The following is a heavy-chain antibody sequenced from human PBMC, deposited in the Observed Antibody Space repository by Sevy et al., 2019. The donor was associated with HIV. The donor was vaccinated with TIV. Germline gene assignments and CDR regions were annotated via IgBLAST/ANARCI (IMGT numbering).Heavy chain of an antibody. V-gene: IGHV1-69*13. J-gene: IGHJ3*02. CDR3: AREGGVAKTGDHDAFDI. D-gene: IGHD2-8*02. CDR2: IIPIFGTP. CDR1: GDTFSTYG. Sequence: ASVKVSCKASGDTFSTYGLSWVRQAPGKGLEWMGGIIPIFGTPNYAQKFQGRVTLTADESASTAYIELSSLRSEDTALYYCAREGGVAKTGDHDAFDIWGHGTLVTVSS.